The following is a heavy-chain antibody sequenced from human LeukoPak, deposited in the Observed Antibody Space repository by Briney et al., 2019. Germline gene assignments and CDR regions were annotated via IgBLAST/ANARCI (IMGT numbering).Heavy chain of an antibody. CDR3: AKVMQYQLLAPVGYFDY. CDR2: ISGSGGST. J-gene: IGHJ4*02. V-gene: IGHV3-23*01. Sequence: GGSLRLSCAVSGFTFSSYAMSWVCQAPGKGLEWVSAISGSGGSTYYADSVKGRFTISRDNSKNTLYLQMNSLRAEDTAVYYCAKVMQYQLLAPVGYFDYWGQGTLVTVSS. CDR1: GFTFSSYA. D-gene: IGHD2-2*01.